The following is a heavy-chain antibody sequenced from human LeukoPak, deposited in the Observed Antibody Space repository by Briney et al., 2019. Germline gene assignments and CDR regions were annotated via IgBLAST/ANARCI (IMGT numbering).Heavy chain of an antibody. V-gene: IGHV4-61*08. D-gene: IGHD3-3*01. J-gene: IGHJ4*02. Sequence: SETLSLTCTVSGDSISSGDYYWSWIRQPPGKGLEWIGYIYYSGSTNYNPSLKSRVTISVDTSKNQFSLKLSSVTAADTAVYYCARAMMGYDSDWGQGTLVTVSS. CDR1: GDSISSGDYY. CDR2: IYYSGST. CDR3: ARAMMGYDSD.